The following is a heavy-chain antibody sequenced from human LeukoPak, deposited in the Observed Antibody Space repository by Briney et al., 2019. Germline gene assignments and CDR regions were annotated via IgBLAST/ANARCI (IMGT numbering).Heavy chain of an antibody. CDR3: AGGSYPDWFDP. D-gene: IGHD1-26*01. J-gene: IGHJ5*02. CDR1: GDSISSGSYY. V-gene: IGHV4-61*02. Sequence: SQTLSLTCTVSGDSISSGSYYWSWIRQPAGKGLEWIGRIYTSGSTNYNPSLKSRVTISVDTSKNQFSLKLSSVTAADTAVYYCAGGSYPDWFDPWGQGTLVTVSS. CDR2: IYTSGST.